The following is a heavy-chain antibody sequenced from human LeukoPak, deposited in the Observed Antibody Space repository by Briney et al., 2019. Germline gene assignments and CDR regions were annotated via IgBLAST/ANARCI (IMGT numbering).Heavy chain of an antibody. V-gene: IGHV3-13*05. CDR3: ARSWGSRAFDI. D-gene: IGHD3-16*01. J-gene: IGHJ3*02. CDR2: IGTAGDP. CDR1: GFTFSNYD. Sequence: GGSLRLSCAASGFTFSNYDMHWVRQATGKGLEWVSAIGTAGDPYYPGSVKGRFTISRENAKNSLYHQMNSLRAGDTAVYYCARSWGSRAFDIWGPGTMVTVSS.